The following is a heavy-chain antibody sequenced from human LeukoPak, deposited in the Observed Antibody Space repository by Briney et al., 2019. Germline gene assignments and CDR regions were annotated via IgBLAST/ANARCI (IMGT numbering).Heavy chain of an antibody. D-gene: IGHD5-24*01. CDR3: AKDFDGYSQD. V-gene: IGHV3-9*01. Sequence: PGGSLRLSCAASGFTFDDYAMHWVRQAPGKGLEWVSGISWNSGSIGYADSVKGRFTISRDNAKNSLYLQMNSLRAEDTALYYCAKDFDGYSQDWGQGTLVTVSS. J-gene: IGHJ4*02. CDR1: GFTFDDYA. CDR2: ISWNSGSI.